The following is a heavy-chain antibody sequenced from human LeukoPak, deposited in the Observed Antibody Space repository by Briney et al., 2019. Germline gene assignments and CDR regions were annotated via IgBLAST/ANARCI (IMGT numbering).Heavy chain of an antibody. Sequence: GGSLRLSCAASEFTFRTYAMSWVRQAPGKGLEWVSGISGGGGNTNYADSVKGRFTISRDNSKNTLYLQMNSLRAEDTAVYYCAKATATSGTQGIDHWGQGTLVTVSS. CDR3: AKATATSGTQGIDH. V-gene: IGHV3-23*01. CDR1: EFTFRTYA. J-gene: IGHJ4*02. D-gene: IGHD6-13*01. CDR2: ISGGGGNT.